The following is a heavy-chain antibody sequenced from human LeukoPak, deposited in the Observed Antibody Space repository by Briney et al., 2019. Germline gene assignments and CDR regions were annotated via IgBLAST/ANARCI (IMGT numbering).Heavy chain of an antibody. CDR2: INHSGST. V-gene: IGHV4-34*01. CDR3: ARGAIKVYSSYYYDSSGRYALLGWFDP. Sequence: SETLSLTCAVYGGSFSGYYWSWIRQPPGKGLEGIGEINHSGSTNYNPSLKSRVTISVDTSKNQFSLKLTSVTAADTAVYYCARGAIKVYSSYYYDSSGRYALLGWFDPWGQGTLVTVSS. J-gene: IGHJ5*02. CDR1: GGSFSGYY. D-gene: IGHD3-22*01.